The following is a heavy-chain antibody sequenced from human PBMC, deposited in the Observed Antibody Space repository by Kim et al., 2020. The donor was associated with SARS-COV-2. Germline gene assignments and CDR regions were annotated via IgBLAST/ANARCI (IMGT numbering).Heavy chain of an antibody. CDR3: AREVIAPTDTDAFDF. CDR2: TSHSGST. D-gene: IGHD6-13*01. Sequence: SETLSLTCSVSGGSIRNDNYYWSWIRQHPGKGLEWIAYTSHSGSTYYNPSLKSRVTISVDTSKNQFSLKLSSVTAADTAVYYCAREVIAPTDTDAFDFWGQGTMVTVSS. V-gene: IGHV4-31*02. CDR1: GGSIRNDNYY. J-gene: IGHJ3*01.